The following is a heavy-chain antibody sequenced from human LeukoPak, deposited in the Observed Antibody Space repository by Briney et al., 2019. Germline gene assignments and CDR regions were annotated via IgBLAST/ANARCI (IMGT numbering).Heavy chain of an antibody. Sequence: GGSLRLSCAASGFTFSDYYMSWIRQAPGKGLEWVSYISSSGSTIYYADSVKGRFTISRDNAKNSLYLQMNSLSAEDAAVYYCARDPRRFSLGYYHSSHGYNGIDVWGQGTTVTVSS. CDR2: ISSSGSTI. V-gene: IGHV3-11*04. J-gene: IGHJ6*02. CDR3: ARDPRRFSLGYYHSSHGYNGIDV. CDR1: GFTFSDYY. D-gene: IGHD3-3*01.